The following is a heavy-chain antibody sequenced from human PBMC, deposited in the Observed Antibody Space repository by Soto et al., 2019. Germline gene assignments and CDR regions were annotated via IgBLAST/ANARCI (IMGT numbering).Heavy chain of an antibody. V-gene: IGHV3-33*01. CDR3: ASQDRGGDLDY. CDR2: IWYDGSNK. CDR1: GFTFSSYG. D-gene: IGHD2-21*01. Sequence: GGSLRLSCAASGFTFSSYGMHWVRQAPGKWLEWVAVIWYDGSNKYFADSVKGRFTISRDNSKNTLYLQMNSLRAEDTAVYYCASQDRGGDLDYWGQGTLVTVSS. J-gene: IGHJ4*02.